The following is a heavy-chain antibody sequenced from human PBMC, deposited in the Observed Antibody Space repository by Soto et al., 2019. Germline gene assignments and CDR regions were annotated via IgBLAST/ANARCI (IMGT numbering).Heavy chain of an antibody. J-gene: IGHJ5*02. Sequence: TLCLTFTVSGGSISSYGSGGHYWSWIRQHPGKVLECIGYMYYIGSTYYNQSLKSRVTLSGDTSKNQFSLNMSSVSAADTAVDYCARDHAALAVPXLGQGVPVPAS. CDR2: MYYIGST. CDR1: GGSISSYGSGGHY. D-gene: IGHD6-19*01. CDR3: ARDHAALAVPX. V-gene: IGHV4-31*03.